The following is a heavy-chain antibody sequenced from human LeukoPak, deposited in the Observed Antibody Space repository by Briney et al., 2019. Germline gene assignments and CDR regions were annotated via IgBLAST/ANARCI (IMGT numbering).Heavy chain of an antibody. Sequence: PGGSLRLSCAASGFTFSSYAMSWVRQAPGEGLEWVSGISTSGGSTSYADSVKGRFTISRDNPRNTLYMQMNSLRAEDTALYYCAIMHRYYDGSGYWVQWGQGTLVTVSS. J-gene: IGHJ4*02. CDR3: AIMHRYYDGSGYWVQ. CDR2: ISTSGGST. D-gene: IGHD3-22*01. V-gene: IGHV3-23*01. CDR1: GFTFSSYA.